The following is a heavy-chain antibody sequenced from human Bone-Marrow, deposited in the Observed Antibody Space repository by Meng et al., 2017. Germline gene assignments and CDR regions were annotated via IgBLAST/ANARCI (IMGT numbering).Heavy chain of an antibody. D-gene: IGHD3-22*01. V-gene: IGHV3-23*01. J-gene: IGHJ3*02. CDR2: ISGSGGST. CDR3: AKDLLYDSSGYTSPGMAAFGI. CDR1: GFTFSSYA. Sequence: GGSLRLSCAASGFTFSSYAMSWVRQAPGKGLEWVSAISGSGGSTYYADSVKGRFTISRDNSKNTLYLQMNSLRAEDTAVYYCAKDLLYDSSGYTSPGMAAFGIWGQGTMVTVSS.